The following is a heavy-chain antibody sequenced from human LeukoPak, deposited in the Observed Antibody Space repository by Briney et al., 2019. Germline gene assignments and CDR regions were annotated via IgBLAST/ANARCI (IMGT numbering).Heavy chain of an antibody. D-gene: IGHD3-10*01. CDR1: GYTFTGYF. Sequence: ASVKVSCKASGYTFTGYFIHWVRQAPGQGLEWMGWINPNSGDTNYAQKFQGRVTITRDTSISTAYMELSSLRYDDTAVYYCASRGGSGKYDFDFWGRGTLVTVSS. J-gene: IGHJ4*02. CDR2: INPNSGDT. CDR3: ASRGGSGKYDFDF. V-gene: IGHV1-2*02.